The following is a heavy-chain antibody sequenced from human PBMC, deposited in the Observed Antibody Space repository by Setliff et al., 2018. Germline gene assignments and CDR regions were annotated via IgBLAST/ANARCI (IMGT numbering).Heavy chain of an antibody. J-gene: IGHJ4*03. D-gene: IGHD3-22*01. CDR2: IKQDGSEK. Sequence: GGSLRLSCAASGFTFSSYWMSWVRQAPGKGLEWVANIKQDGSEKYYVDSVKGRFTISRDNAKRSLSLQVNNLRAEDTAVYYCARDNNYYDRSGYYSGHDVWGQGILVTVSS. V-gene: IGHV3-7*05. CDR1: GFTFSSYW. CDR3: ARDNNYYDRSGYYSGHDV.